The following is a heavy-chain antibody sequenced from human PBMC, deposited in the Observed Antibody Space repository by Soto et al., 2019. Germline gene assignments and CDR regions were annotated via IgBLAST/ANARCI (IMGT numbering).Heavy chain of an antibody. D-gene: IGHD2-8*01. V-gene: IGHV3-21*01. CDR2: ISSSSSYI. CDR1: GFTFSSYS. J-gene: IGHJ6*02. CDR3: ARHTLAPLMVYAIPPYYYYGMDV. Sequence: EVQLVESGGGLVKPGGSLRLSCAASGFTFSSYSMNWVRQAPGKGLEWVSSISSSSSYIYYADSVKGRFTISRDNAKNSLYLQMNSLRAEDTAVYYCARHTLAPLMVYAIPPYYYYGMDVWGHGTTVTVSS.